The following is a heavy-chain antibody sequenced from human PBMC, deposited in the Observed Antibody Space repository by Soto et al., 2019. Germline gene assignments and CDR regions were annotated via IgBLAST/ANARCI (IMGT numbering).Heavy chain of an antibody. CDR1: GFTVSTNY. V-gene: IGHV3-53*01. CDR2: IYSGGAT. Sequence: PGGSLRLSCAASGFTVSTNYMSWVRQAPGKGLEWVSIIYSGGATYYADSVKGRFTISRDDSKNTLYLQMNSLRAEDTAVYYCARDSSIGTFDYWGQGTLVTVSS. J-gene: IGHJ4*02. CDR3: ARDSSIGTFDY.